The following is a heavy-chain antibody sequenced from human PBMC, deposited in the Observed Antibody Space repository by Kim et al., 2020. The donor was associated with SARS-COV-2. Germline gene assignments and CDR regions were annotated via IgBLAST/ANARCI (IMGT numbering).Heavy chain of an antibody. D-gene: IGHD3-3*01. Sequence: ASVKVSCKASGYMFTDYYIHWVRQAPGQGLEWMGWINPYSGDTNYAQKFQGRVTMTRDTSISTPYVELSSLRSDDTAVYYCARSEHFWSGHYLDYWGQGT. CDR3: ARSEHFWSGHYLDY. V-gene: IGHV1-2*02. CDR1: GYMFTDYY. CDR2: INPYSGDT. J-gene: IGHJ4*02.